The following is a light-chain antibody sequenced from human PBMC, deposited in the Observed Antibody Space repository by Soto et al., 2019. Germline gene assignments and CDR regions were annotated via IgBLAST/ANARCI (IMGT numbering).Light chain of an antibody. J-gene: IGKJ1*01. Sequence: DIVMTQSPDSLVVSLGERATINCKSSQSLLYGSTNKNYLAWYQQKPGQPPKLLIYWASTRESGVPDRFSGSGSGTDFTLTISSLQAEDVAVYFCQQYYGAWTFGQGTKVEIK. CDR1: QSLLYGSTNKNY. CDR3: QQYYGAWT. CDR2: WAS. V-gene: IGKV4-1*01.